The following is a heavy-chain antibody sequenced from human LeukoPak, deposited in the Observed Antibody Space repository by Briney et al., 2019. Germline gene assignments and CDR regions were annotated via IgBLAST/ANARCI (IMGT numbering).Heavy chain of an antibody. Sequence: GKSLKISCKGSGYSFTNYWIAWARQMPGKGLEWMGTIYPGDSDTRYSPSFQGQVTISADKSISTAYLQWSSLKASDTAMYYCARHRYCTSTACYNMGGYWGQGTLVTVSS. CDR3: ARHRYCTSTACYNMGGY. CDR1: GYSFTNYW. V-gene: IGHV5-51*01. D-gene: IGHD2-2*02. J-gene: IGHJ4*02. CDR2: IYPGDSDT.